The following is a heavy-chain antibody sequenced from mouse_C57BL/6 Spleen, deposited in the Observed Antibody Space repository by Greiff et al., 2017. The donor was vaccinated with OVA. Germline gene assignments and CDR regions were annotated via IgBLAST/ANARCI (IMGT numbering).Heavy chain of an antibody. D-gene: IGHD2-4*01. CDR1: GYTFTSYW. V-gene: IGHV1-55*01. Sequence: VQLQQSGAELVKPGASVKMSCKASGYTFTSYWITWVKQRPGQGLEWIGDIYPGSGSTNYNEKFKSKATLTVDTSSSTAYMQLSSLTSEDSAVYYCARYYDYDVGYFDYWGQGTTLTVSS. J-gene: IGHJ2*01. CDR2: IYPGSGST. CDR3: ARYYDYDVGYFDY.